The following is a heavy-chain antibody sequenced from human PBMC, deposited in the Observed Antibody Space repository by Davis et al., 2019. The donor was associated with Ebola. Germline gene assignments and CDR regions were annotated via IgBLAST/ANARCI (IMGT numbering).Heavy chain of an antibody. V-gene: IGHV4-39*01. CDR3: ARTHIVAEVGV. D-gene: IGHD2-21*01. CDR1: GGSISSSSYY. J-gene: IGHJ4*02. Sequence: PSETLSLTCTVSGGSISSSSYYWGWIRQPPGKGLEWIGSIYYSGSTYYNPSLKSRVTISVDTSKNQFSLKLSSVTAADTAVYYCARTHIVAEVGVWGQGTLVTVSS. CDR2: IYYSGST.